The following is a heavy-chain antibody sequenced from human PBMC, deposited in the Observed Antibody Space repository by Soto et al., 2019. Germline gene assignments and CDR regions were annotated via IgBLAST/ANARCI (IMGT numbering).Heavy chain of an antibody. V-gene: IGHV1-2*02. J-gene: IGHJ4*02. Sequence: QVQLVQSGAEVKKPGASVKVSCKASGYTFTGYYIHWVRQAPGQGLEWMGWINPNSGGTNYAQKFQGRVTITRDTSISTAYMELSRLISDDTAVYYCASPADSWPYYFDYWGQGTLVTVSS. CDR1: GYTFTGYY. CDR3: ASPADSWPYYFDY. CDR2: INPNSGGT. D-gene: IGHD6-13*01.